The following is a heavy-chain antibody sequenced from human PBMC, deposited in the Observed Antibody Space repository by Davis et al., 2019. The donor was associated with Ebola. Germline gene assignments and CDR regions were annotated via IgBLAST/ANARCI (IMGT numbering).Heavy chain of an antibody. CDR2: INGEGTGT. Sequence: GGSLRLSCEASGFTFTNYWMHWVRQVAGKGLEWVSRINGEGTGTSYADFVKGRFTITRDNAKNTLSLQMNSLRAEDTAVYYCGSVFEYWSQGTLVTVSS. J-gene: IGHJ4*02. CDR3: GSVFEY. V-gene: IGHV3-74*01. CDR1: GFTFTNYW.